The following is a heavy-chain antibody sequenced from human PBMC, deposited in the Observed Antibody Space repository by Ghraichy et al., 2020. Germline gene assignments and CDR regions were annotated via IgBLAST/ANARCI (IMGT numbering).Heavy chain of an antibody. V-gene: IGHV3-53*01. CDR3: ASGSADAFDI. Sequence: GGSLRLSCAASGFTVSSNYMSWVRQAPGTGLEWVSVIYSGGSTYYADSVKGRFTISRDNSKNTLYLHMNSLRAEDTAVYYCASGSADAFDIWGQGTMVTVSS. J-gene: IGHJ3*02. CDR2: IYSGGST. CDR1: GFTVSSNY.